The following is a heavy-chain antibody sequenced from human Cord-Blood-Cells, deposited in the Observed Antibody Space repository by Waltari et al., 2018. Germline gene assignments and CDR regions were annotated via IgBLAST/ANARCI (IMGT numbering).Heavy chain of an antibody. CDR1: GGSFSGYY. V-gene: IGHV4-34*01. CDR2: INHSGST. CDR3: ARGGIAVAGMTHLDY. D-gene: IGHD6-19*01. J-gene: IGHJ4*02. Sequence: QVQLQQWGAGLLKPSETLSLTCAVYGGSFSGYYWIWIRQPPGKGLAWIGEINHSGSTNYNPSLKSRVTISVDTSKNQFSLKLSSVTAADTAVYYCARGGIAVAGMTHLDYWGQGTLVTVSS.